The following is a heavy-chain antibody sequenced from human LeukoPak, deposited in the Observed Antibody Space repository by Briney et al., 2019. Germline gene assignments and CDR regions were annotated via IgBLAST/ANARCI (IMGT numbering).Heavy chain of an antibody. CDR1: GYTFTSYG. D-gene: IGHD5-12*01. J-gene: IGHJ4*02. V-gene: IGHV1-18*01. CDR3: AREGYSGYDPAVFDY. CDR2: ISAYNGNT. Sequence: ASVKVSCKASGYTFTSYGISWVRQAPGQGFEWMGWISAYNGNTNYAQKLQGRVTMTTDKSTNTAYMELSSLRSGDTAVYYCAREGYSGYDPAVFDYWGQGTLVTVSS.